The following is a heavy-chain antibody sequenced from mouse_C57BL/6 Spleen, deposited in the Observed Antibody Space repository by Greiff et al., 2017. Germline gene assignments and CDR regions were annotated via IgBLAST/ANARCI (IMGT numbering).Heavy chain of an antibody. CDR1: GYAFSSYW. J-gene: IGHJ4*01. D-gene: IGHD1-1*01. CDR3: AEGITTVVDYYAMDY. CDR2: IYPGDGDT. Sequence: VQLQQSGAELVKPGASVKISCKASGYAFSSYWMNWVKQRPGKGLEWIGQIYPGDGDTNYNGKFKGKDTLTADKSSSTAYMQLSSLTSEDSAVYFCAEGITTVVDYYAMDYWGQGTSVTVSS. V-gene: IGHV1-80*01.